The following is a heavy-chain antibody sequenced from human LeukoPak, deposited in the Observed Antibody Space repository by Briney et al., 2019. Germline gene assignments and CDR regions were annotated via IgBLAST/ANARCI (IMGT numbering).Heavy chain of an antibody. CDR2: IYYSGST. CDR3: AGVSGSYWDWFDP. Sequence: SETLSLTCTVSGGSISSYYWSWVRQPPGKGLEWIGYIYYSGSTNYNPSLKSRVTISVDTSKNQFSLKLSSVTAADTAVYYCAGVSGSYWDWFDPWGQGTLVTVSS. D-gene: IGHD3-10*01. V-gene: IGHV4-59*01. J-gene: IGHJ5*02. CDR1: GGSISSYY.